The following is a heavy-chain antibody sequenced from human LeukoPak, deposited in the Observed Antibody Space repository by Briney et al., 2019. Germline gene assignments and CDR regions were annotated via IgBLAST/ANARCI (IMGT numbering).Heavy chain of an antibody. CDR2: INPNSGGT. CDR1: GYTFTGYY. V-gene: IGHV1-2*04. Sequence: ASVKVSCTASGYTFTGYYMHWVRQAPGQGLEWMGWINPNSGGTNYAQKFQGWVTMTRDTSISTAYMELSRLRSDDTAVYYCAVAVAGTFEFDYWGQGTLVTVSS. CDR3: AVAVAGTFEFDY. D-gene: IGHD6-19*01. J-gene: IGHJ4*02.